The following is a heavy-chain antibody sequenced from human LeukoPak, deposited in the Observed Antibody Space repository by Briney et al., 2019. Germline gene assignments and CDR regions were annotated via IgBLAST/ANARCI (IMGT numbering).Heavy chain of an antibody. D-gene: IGHD4-17*01. J-gene: IGHJ4*02. CDR2: ISSSSSTI. CDR1: GFTFSSYS. Sequence: TGGSLRLSCAASGFTFSSYSMNWVRQAPGKGLEWVSYISSSSSTIYYADSVKGRFTISRDNAKNSLYLQMNSLRGEDTAVYYCARTLLGDYGGYWGQGTLVTVSS. V-gene: IGHV3-48*01. CDR3: ARTLLGDYGGY.